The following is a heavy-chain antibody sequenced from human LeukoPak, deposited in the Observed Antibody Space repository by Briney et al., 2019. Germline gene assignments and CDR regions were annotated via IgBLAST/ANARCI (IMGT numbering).Heavy chain of an antibody. CDR1: GGSISSYY. CDR2: IYYSGST. CDR3: ARDGTTVTTYYY. J-gene: IGHJ4*02. V-gene: IGHV4-39*07. Sequence: SETLSLTCTVSGGSISSYYWSWIRQPPGKGLEWIGSIYYSGSTYYNPSLKSRVTISVDTSKNQFSLKLSSVTAADTAVYYCARDGTTVTTYYYWGQGTLVTVSS. D-gene: IGHD4-17*01.